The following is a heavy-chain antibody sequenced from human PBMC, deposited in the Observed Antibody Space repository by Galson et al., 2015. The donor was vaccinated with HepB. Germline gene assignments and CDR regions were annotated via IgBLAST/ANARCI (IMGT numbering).Heavy chain of an antibody. J-gene: IGHJ6*02. Sequence: SLRLSCAASGFTFSSYGMHWVRQAPGKGLEWVAVIWYDGSNKYYADSVKGRFTISRDNSKNTLYLQMNSLRAEDTAVYYCARDLVSSGSSYYYYGMDVWGQGTTVTVSS. CDR2: IWYDGSNK. CDR3: ARDLVSSGSSYYYYGMDV. CDR1: GFTFSSYG. V-gene: IGHV3-33*01. D-gene: IGHD3-10*01.